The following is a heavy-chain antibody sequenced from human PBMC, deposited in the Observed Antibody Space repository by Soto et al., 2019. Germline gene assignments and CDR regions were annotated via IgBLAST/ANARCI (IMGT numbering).Heavy chain of an antibody. CDR1: GGTFSSYA. D-gene: IGHD3-3*01. J-gene: IGHJ6*02. CDR3: ARDYDFWSGYYSSYYYYGMDV. Sequence: QVQLVQSGAEVKKPGSSVKVSCKASGGTFSSYAISWVRQAPGQGLVWMGGIIPIFGTANYAQKFQGRVTIPADASTSTAYMELSSLRSEDTAVYYCARDYDFWSGYYSSYYYYGMDVWGQGTTVTVSS. V-gene: IGHV1-69*01. CDR2: IIPIFGTA.